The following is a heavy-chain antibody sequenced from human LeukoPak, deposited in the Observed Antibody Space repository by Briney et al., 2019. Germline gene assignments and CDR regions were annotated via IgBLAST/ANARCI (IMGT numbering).Heavy chain of an antibody. J-gene: IGHJ4*02. V-gene: IGHV3-21*06. CDR1: GLTFSTYS. CDR2: ISSSSKYI. CDR3: VPRYCSSTSCEDY. Sequence: GGSLRLSCAASGLTFSTYSMYWVRQAPGQGLQWVSSISSSSKYIYYADSVKGRFTISRDNAKNSLYLQMNSLRPEDSAVYYCVPRYCSSTSCEDYWGQGTLVSVSS. D-gene: IGHD2-2*01.